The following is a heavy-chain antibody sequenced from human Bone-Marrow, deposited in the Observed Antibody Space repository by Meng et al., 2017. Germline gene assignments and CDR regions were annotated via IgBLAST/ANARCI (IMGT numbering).Heavy chain of an antibody. CDR2: IIPIFGTA. CDR3: ASAADGYNSGGDY. V-gene: IGHV1-69*01. Sequence: QLVRVGAWVKKLWSSVKVPCQASGGTFSSYAISWVRQAPGKGLEWMGGIIPIFGTANYAQKFQDRVTITADESTSTVYMELSSLRSEDTAVYYCASAADGYNSGGDYWGQGTLVTVSS. D-gene: IGHD5-24*01. CDR1: GGTFSSYA. J-gene: IGHJ4*02.